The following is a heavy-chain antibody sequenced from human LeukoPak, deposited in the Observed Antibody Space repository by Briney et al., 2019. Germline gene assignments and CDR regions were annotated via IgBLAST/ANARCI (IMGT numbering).Heavy chain of an antibody. CDR3: AKVGRGYYGSEVYYYYGMDV. V-gene: IGHV3-30*18. D-gene: IGHD3-10*01. Sequence: QSGGSLRLSCAASGFTFSSYGMHWVRQAPGKGLEWVAVISYDGSNKYYADSVKGRFTISRDNSKNTLYLQMNSLRAEDTAVYYCAKVGRGYYGSEVYYYYGMDVWGQGTTVTVSS. CDR2: ISYDGSNK. J-gene: IGHJ6*02. CDR1: GFTFSSYG.